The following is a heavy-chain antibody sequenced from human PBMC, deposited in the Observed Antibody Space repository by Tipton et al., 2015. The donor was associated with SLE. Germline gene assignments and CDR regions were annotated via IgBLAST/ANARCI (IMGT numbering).Heavy chain of an antibody. CDR3: AKVDRTNMVTSFDY. Sequence: SLRLSCAASGFTFSSYGMHWVRQAPGKGLEWVAIISYDGSEKYYADSVKGRFTISRDNSKNSLYLQLNSLRAEDTAVYYCAKVDRTNMVTSFDYWGQGTLVTVSS. J-gene: IGHJ4*02. CDR1: GFTFSSYG. D-gene: IGHD5-18*01. CDR2: ISYDGSEK. V-gene: IGHV3-30*18.